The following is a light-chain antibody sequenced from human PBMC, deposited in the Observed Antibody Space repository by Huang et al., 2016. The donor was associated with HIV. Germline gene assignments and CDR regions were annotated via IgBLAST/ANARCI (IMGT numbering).Light chain of an antibody. CDR1: QSFSSS. CDR3: QQSDSTPYT. CDR2: AAS. J-gene: IGKJ2*01. V-gene: IGKV1-39*01. Sequence: DIQMTQSPSSLSASVGDRVTISCRSSQSFSSSLNWYQQRPGKAPKLLIYAASSLQSGVPSRFSGSGSGTDFSLTINSLQLEDFATYYCQQSDSTPYTFGQGTKLEIK.